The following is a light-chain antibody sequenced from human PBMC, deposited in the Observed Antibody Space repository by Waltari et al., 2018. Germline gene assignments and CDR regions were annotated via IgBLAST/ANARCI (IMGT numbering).Light chain of an antibody. V-gene: IGKV1-5*03. CDR1: QNITRW. J-gene: IGKJ1*01. CDR3: QHYDVFSAT. Sequence: DIKMTQSPSTLSASVGDRVTITCRASQNITRWLAWYQQKPGNAPKLLIYKTSMLESGVPSRFSGGGSGTEFTLTISSLQPDDFATYYCQHYDVFSATFGPGTKVEI. CDR2: KTS.